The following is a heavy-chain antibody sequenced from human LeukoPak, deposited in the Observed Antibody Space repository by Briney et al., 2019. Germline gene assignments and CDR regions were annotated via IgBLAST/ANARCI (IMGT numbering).Heavy chain of an antibody. CDR2: INPNSGGT. D-gene: IGHD3-22*01. J-gene: IGHJ4*02. CDR1: GYTFTGYY. Sequence: ASVKVSCKASGYTFTGYYMHWVRQAPGQGLEWMGWINPNSGGTNYAQKFQGRVTMTRDTSISTAYMELSRLRSDDTAVYYCARGFPYYYDSSGAFDYWGQGTLVTVSS. CDR3: ARGFPYYYDSSGAFDY. V-gene: IGHV1-2*02.